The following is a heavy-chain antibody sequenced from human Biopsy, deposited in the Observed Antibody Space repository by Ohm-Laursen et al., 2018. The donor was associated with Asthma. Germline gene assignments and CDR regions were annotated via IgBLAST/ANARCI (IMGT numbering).Heavy chain of an antibody. J-gene: IGHJ4*02. Sequence: SLRLSCAASGFTFSSYWMHWVRQAPGKGLVWVSRINSDGSSTSYADSVKGRFTISRDNAKNPLYLQMNSLRAEDTAVYYCARDSYSSGLYDDFESWGQGTLVTVSS. CDR3: ARDSYSSGLYDDFES. CDR1: GFTFSSYW. D-gene: IGHD6-19*01. V-gene: IGHV3-74*01. CDR2: INSDGSST.